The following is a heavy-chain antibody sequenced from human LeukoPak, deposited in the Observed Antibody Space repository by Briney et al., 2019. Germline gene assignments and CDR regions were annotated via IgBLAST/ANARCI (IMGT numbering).Heavy chain of an antibody. CDR1: GGTFSGYY. J-gene: IGHJ6*02. CDR2: INHSGST. D-gene: IGHD2-2*01. V-gene: IGHV4-34*01. CDR3: ARADIVVVPAAPAVYCMDV. Sequence: SETLTLTCAVYGGTFSGYYWSWIRQPPGKGLEWIGEINHSGSTNYNPSVKSRVTISVDTSKNQFSLKLSSVTAADTAVYYCARADIVVVPAAPAVYCMDVGGQGTTVTVSS.